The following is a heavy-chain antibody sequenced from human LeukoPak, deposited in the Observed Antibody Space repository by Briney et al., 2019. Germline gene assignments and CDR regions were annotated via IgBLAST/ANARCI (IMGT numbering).Heavy chain of an antibody. CDR3: ARDGSYGSGSYHDY. J-gene: IGHJ4*02. CDR2: IWYDGSNK. Sequence: GGSLRLSCAASGFTFSNFGMYWVRQAPGKGLEWVAVIWYDGSNKYYADSVKGRITISRDNSRNTLFLQMNSLRAEDTAVYYCARDGSYGSGSYHDYWGQGTLVTVSS. D-gene: IGHD3-10*01. V-gene: IGHV3-33*01. CDR1: GFTFSNFG.